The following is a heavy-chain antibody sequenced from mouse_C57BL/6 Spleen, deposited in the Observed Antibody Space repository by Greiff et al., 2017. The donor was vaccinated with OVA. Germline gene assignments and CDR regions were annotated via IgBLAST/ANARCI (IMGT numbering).Heavy chain of an antibody. J-gene: IGHJ1*03. CDR1: GYSFTSGYY. CDR3: AGGRQKYFDV. V-gene: IGHV3-6*01. D-gene: IGHD3-2*01. CDR2: IRYDGSN. Sequence: ESGPGLVKPSQSLSLTCSVSGYSFTSGYYCYWIRQFPGSKLEWMGYIRYDGSNNYNPSLKNRSSITRDTSKNQFCLQLNDATTEDTAREYCAGGRQKYFDVWGTGTTVTVSS.